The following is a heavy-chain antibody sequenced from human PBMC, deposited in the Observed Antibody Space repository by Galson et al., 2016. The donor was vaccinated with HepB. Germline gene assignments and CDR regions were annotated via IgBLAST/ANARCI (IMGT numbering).Heavy chain of an antibody. J-gene: IGHJ6*02. V-gene: IGHV5-51*03. CDR3: ARGDFWSGYYYYGMEA. Sequence: QSGAEVKKPGESLRIACKASGYKFSSYWIGWVRQMPGKGLEWMAIIYPGDSDTRYSPAFQGQVTISADTSISTAYLQWSSLRASDTAIYYCARGDFWSGYYYYGMEAWGQGTMVTVSS. CDR2: IYPGDSDT. CDR1: GYKFSSYW. D-gene: IGHD3-3*01.